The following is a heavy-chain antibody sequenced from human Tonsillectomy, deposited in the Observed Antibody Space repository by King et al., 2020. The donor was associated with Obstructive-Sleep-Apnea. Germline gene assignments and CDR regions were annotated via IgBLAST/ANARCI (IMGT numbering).Heavy chain of an antibody. CDR2: ISGSGGST. D-gene: IGHD6-13*01. Sequence: VQLVESGGGLVQPGGSLRFSCAASGFTFSSYAMSWVRQAPGKGLEWVSAISGSGGSTYYADSVKGRFTISRDNSKNTLYLQMNSLRAEDTAVYYCAKEHVHSSSWPDYFDYWGQGTLVTVSS. CDR3: AKEHVHSSSWPDYFDY. J-gene: IGHJ4*02. V-gene: IGHV3-23*04. CDR1: GFTFSSYA.